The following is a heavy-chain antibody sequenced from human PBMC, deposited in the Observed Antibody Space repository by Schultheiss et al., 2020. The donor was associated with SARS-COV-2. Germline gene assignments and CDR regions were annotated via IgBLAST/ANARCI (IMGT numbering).Heavy chain of an antibody. D-gene: IGHD2/OR15-2a*01. J-gene: IGHJ5*02. CDR2: IYHSGST. Sequence: SETLSLTCAVSGGSISSGGYSWSWIRQPPGKGLEWIGYIYHSGSTYYNPSLKSRVTISVDRSKNQFSLKLSSVTAADTAVYYCAREGRTFWFDPWGQGTLVTVSS. V-gene: IGHV4-30-2*01. CDR1: GGSISSGGYS. CDR3: AREGRTFWFDP.